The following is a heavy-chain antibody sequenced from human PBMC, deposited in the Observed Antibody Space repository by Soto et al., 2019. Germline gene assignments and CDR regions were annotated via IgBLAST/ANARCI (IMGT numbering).Heavy chain of an antibody. V-gene: IGHV3-30-3*01. CDR3: ASSGALTGDSTGTYFDY. Sequence: GGSLRLSCAASGFTFSSYAMHWVRQAPGKGLEWVAVISYDGSNKYYADSVKGRFTISRDNSKNTLYLQMNSLRAEDTAVYYCASSGALTGDSTGTYFDYWGQGTLVTVSS. J-gene: IGHJ4*02. CDR2: ISYDGSNK. D-gene: IGHD4-17*01. CDR1: GFTFSSYA.